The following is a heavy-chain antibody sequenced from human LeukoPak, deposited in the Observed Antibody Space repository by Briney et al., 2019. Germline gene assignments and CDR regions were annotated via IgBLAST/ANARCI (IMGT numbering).Heavy chain of an antibody. CDR1: GGAFSSYA. Sequence: SVKVSCKASGGAFSSYAISWVRQAPGQGLEWMGRIIPIFGIANYAQKFQGRATITADKSTSTAYMELSSLRSEDTAVYYCARDYQVEMATSLWGQGTLVTVSS. CDR3: ARDYQVEMATSL. V-gene: IGHV1-69*04. CDR2: IIPIFGIA. J-gene: IGHJ4*02. D-gene: IGHD5-24*01.